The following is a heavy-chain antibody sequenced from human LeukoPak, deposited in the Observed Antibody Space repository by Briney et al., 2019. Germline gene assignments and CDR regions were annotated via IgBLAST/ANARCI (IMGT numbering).Heavy chain of an antibody. CDR3: ARDSKQLGPGDFGY. J-gene: IGHJ4*02. V-gene: IGHV3-7*03. Sequence: PGGSLRLSCTSSGFIFSSHWMNWVRQAPGKGPEWVANIKYDGSEQYYVDSVKGRFSISRDNTKNLLYLQMNSLRVEDTAVYYCARDSKQLGPGDFGYWGQGTLVTVSS. D-gene: IGHD6-6*01. CDR2: IKYDGSEQ. CDR1: GFIFSSHW.